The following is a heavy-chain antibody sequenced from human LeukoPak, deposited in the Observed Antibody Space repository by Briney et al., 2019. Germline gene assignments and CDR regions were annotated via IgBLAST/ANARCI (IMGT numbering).Heavy chain of an antibody. CDR1: GDSISRYY. CDR2: IYYTGTT. J-gene: IGHJ5*02. V-gene: IGHV4-59*01. CDR3: AKDLERSVGHTLSSTTCYGS. Sequence: PSETLSLTCTVSGDSISRYYWSWIRQPPGKGLEWIGYIYYTGTTNYNPSLKSRVTIIVDTSKNQFSLRLSSVTAADTAVYYCAKDLERSVGHTLSSTTCYGSWGQGTLVTVSS. D-gene: IGHD2-2*01.